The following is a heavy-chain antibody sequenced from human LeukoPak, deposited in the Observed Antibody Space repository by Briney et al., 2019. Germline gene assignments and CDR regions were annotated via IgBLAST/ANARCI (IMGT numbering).Heavy chain of an antibody. CDR2: ISSSSSYI. Sequence: GGSLRLSCAASGSTFSSYSMNWVRQAPGKGLEWVSSISSSSSYIYYADSVEGRFTISRDNAKNSLYLQMNSLRAEDTAVYYCARANTGVDAFDIWGQGTMVTVSS. V-gene: IGHV3-21*01. CDR1: GSTFSSYS. CDR3: ARANTGVDAFDI. J-gene: IGHJ3*02.